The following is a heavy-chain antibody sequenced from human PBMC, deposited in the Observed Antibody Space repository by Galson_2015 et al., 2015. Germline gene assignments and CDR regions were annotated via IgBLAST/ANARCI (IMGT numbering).Heavy chain of an antibody. V-gene: IGHV4-34*01. J-gene: IGHJ5*02. CDR3: ARRVAYCGGDCLNWFDP. D-gene: IGHD2-21*02. CDR2: ITHSGST. Sequence: GKGLAWIGEITHSGSTNYNPSLKSRVTISVDTSKNQFSLKLSSVTAADTAVYYCARRVAYCGGDCLNWFDPWGQGTLVTVSS.